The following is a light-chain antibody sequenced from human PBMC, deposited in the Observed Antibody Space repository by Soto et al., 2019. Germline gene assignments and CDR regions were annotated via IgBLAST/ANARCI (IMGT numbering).Light chain of an antibody. CDR1: QGISSY. V-gene: IGKV1-8*01. J-gene: IGKJ1*01. CDR3: QQYYSYPRT. Sequence: AIRMTQSPSSLSASTGDRVTITCRASQGISSYLAWYQQKPGKAPKLLIYTASTLQSVAPSRFSGNGSGTDLTLTISCLQSEDFATYYFQQYYSYPRTFGQGTKVEIK. CDR2: TAS.